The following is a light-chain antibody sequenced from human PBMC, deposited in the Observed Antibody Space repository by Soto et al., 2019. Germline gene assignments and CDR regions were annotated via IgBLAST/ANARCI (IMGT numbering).Light chain of an antibody. CDR2: DTS. CDR1: QSVSSN. CDR3: QHYVNLPLT. J-gene: IGKJ4*01. V-gene: IGKV3-15*01. Sequence: EIVMRKSLATLSLTPGERATLSCRASQSVSSNLVWYLQKPGQAPRLLIYDTSTRATNVPARFSGSGSETEFTLTISSLQSEDFAVYYCQHYVNLPLTFGGGGMVDNK.